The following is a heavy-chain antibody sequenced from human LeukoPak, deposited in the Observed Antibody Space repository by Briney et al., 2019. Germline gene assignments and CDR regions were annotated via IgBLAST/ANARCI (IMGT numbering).Heavy chain of an antibody. D-gene: IGHD2-21*01. CDR1: GFTFSSYG. Sequence: GGSLRLSCAASGFTFSSYGMHWVRQAPGKGLEWVAVIWYDGSNKYYADSVKGRFTISRDNSKNTLYLQMNSLRAEDTAVYYRAKWPAMGDSHDAFDIWGQGTMVTVSS. J-gene: IGHJ3*02. V-gene: IGHV3-33*06. CDR2: IWYDGSNK. CDR3: AKWPAMGDSHDAFDI.